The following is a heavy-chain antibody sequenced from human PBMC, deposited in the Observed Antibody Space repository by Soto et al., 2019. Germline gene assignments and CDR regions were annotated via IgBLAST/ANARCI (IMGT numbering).Heavy chain of an antibody. CDR3: ATDYSPSRSGIFYDAFDI. J-gene: IGHJ3*02. CDR2: IREDGSEK. D-gene: IGHD3-10*01. CDR1: GFTFSNYW. V-gene: IGHV3-7*01. Sequence: GGSLRLSCAASGFTFSNYWMTLVRQAPGKGLEWVANIREDGSEKNCVDSVKGRFTISRDNAKNSLYLQMNSLRAEDTAVYYCATDYSPSRSGIFYDAFDIWGQGTMVTVSS.